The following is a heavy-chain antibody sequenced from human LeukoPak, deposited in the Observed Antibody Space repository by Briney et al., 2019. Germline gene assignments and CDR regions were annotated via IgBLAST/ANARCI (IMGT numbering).Heavy chain of an antibody. CDR1: EFTFSSYD. CDR3: AKDVGPGSYNYYYYYMDV. D-gene: IGHD3-10*01. Sequence: GGSLRLSCAVSEFTFSSYDMHWVRQAPGKGLEWVTFIQYDGSNKYYADSVKGRFTISRDNSKNTLYLQMNSLRTEDTALYYCAKDVGPGSYNYYYYYMDVWGKGTTVTISS. V-gene: IGHV3-30*02. CDR2: IQYDGSNK. J-gene: IGHJ6*03.